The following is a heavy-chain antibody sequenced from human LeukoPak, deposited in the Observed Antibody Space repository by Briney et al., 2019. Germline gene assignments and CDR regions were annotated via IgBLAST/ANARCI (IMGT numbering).Heavy chain of an antibody. CDR1: GFTFSSYA. CDR3: APSIAAADPIDY. CDR2: ISYDGSNK. D-gene: IGHD6-13*01. Sequence: HPGGSLRLSCAASGFTFSSYAMHWVRQAPGKGLEWVAVISYDGSNKYYADSVKGRFTISRDNAKNSLYLQMNSLRAEDTAVYYCAPSIAAADPIDYWGQGTLSPSPQ. V-gene: IGHV3-30-3*01. J-gene: IGHJ4*02.